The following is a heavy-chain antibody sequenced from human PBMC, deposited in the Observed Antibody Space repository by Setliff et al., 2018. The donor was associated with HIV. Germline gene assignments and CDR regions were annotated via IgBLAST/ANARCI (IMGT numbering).Heavy chain of an antibody. CDR3: ARGTWIQLSALALFDY. D-gene: IGHD5-18*01. V-gene: IGHV4-31*03. Sequence: PSETLSLTCTVSGGSISSDGYYWTWIRQHPGKGLEWIGYIYYSGSTYYNPSLKSRVTISVDTSKNQFSLKLSSVTAADTAIYYCARGTWIQLSALALFDYWGQGTLVTVSS. CDR1: GGSISSDGYY. CDR2: IYYSGST. J-gene: IGHJ4*02.